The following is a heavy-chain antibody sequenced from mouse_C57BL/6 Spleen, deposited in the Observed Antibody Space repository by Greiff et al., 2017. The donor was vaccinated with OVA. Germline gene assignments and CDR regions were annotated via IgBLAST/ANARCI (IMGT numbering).Heavy chain of an antibody. CDR3: AEGGYYDYDRGAWFAY. J-gene: IGHJ3*01. Sequence: QVQLQQSGAELARPGASVKLSCKASGYTFTSYGISWVKQRTGQGLEWIGEIYPRSGNTYYNEKFKGKATLTADKSSSTAYMELRSLTSEDSAVYFCAEGGYYDYDRGAWFAYWGQGTLVTVSA. CDR1: GYTFTSYG. CDR2: IYPRSGNT. D-gene: IGHD2-4*01. V-gene: IGHV1-81*01.